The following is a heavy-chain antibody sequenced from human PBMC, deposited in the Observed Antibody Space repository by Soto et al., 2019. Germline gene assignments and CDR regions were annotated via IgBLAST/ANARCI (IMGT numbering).Heavy chain of an antibody. D-gene: IGHD3-10*01. Sequence: EVQLVESGGGLVQPGGSLRLSCAASGFTFSSYSMNWVRQAPGKGLEWVSYISSSSSTIYYADSVKGRFTISRDNAKNTLYLQMTNLRVEDTAVYYCARVPPNYYGSGVYSDYYYMDVWGKGTTVTVSS. CDR2: ISSSSSTI. CDR1: GFTFSSYS. V-gene: IGHV3-48*01. J-gene: IGHJ6*03. CDR3: ARVPPNYYGSGVYSDYYYMDV.